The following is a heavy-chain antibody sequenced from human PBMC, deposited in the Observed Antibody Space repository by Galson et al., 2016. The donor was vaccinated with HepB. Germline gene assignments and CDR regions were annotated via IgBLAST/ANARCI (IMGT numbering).Heavy chain of an antibody. J-gene: IGHJ4*02. Sequence: SCKASGYTFTNYYMHWVRQAPGQGLEWMGILNPSGGSTTYAQRFQGRVSMAGDTSTSTVYMELSSLRSEDTALYYCAREVITYGLYYFDYWGQGTLVTVSS. D-gene: IGHD3-16*01. CDR3: AREVITYGLYYFDY. CDR1: GYTFTNYY. V-gene: IGHV1-46*01. CDR2: LNPSGGST.